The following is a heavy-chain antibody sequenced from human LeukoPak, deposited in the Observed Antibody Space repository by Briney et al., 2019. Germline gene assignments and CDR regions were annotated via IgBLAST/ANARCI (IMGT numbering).Heavy chain of an antibody. CDR2: LSYNGSNK. J-gene: IGHJ4*02. D-gene: IGHD6-13*01. V-gene: IGHV3-30-3*01. CDR1: GLTFSNYW. Sequence: GGSLRLSCAASGLTFSNYWMSWVRQAPGKGLEWVADLSYNGSNKYYADSVKGRFTISRDNSKNTLCLQMNSLRTEDTAVYYCASGRLGYSSSGFDYWGQGTLVTVSS. CDR3: ASGRLGYSSSGFDY.